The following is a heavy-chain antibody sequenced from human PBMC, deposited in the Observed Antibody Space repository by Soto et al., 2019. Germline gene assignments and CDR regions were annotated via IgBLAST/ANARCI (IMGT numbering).Heavy chain of an antibody. CDR1: GITSSSYA. CDR3: AKDQRLWVAAAGTFSDY. J-gene: IGHJ4*03. Sequence: GGSLRLSCAASGITSSSYAMSWVRQAPGQGLEWVSGISGSGGTTYYADPVKGRFTISRDNSKNTLYLQMNSLRAEDTAVYYCAKDQRLWVAAAGTFSDYWGQGTLVTVSS. CDR2: ISGSGGTT. V-gene: IGHV3-23*01. D-gene: IGHD6-13*01.